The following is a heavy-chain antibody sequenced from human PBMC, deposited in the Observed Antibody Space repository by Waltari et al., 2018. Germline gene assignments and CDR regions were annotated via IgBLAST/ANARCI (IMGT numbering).Heavy chain of an antibody. Sequence: QVQLQESGPAVMKPSETLSLTCAVSGASVSGDFAWTWIRQAPGKGLEWIGSISGKSDGAYYHPSLKSRVTFSKDTSKNHFYLNLRSVTAADTAVYFCGRERDSWSDSETDYWGQGVLVTVSS. J-gene: IGHJ4*02. CDR2: ISGKSDGA. D-gene: IGHD1-26*01. V-gene: IGHV4-38-2*01. CDR1: GASVSGDFA. CDR3: GRERDSWSDSETDY.